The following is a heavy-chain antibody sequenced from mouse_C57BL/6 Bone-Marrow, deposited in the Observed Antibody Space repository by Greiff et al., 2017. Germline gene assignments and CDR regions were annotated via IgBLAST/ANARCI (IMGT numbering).Heavy chain of an antibody. J-gene: IGHJ4*01. CDR2: ISYSGST. V-gene: IGHV3-8*01. CDR3: ARGITTVVATGDYYAMDY. CDR1: GYSITSDY. D-gene: IGHD1-1*01. Sequence: EVQLVESGPGLAKPSQTLSLTCSVTGYSITSDYWNWIRKFPGNKLEYMGYISYSGSTYYNPSLKSRISITRDTSKNQYYLQLNSVTTEDTATYYCARGITTVVATGDYYAMDYWGQGTSVTVSS.